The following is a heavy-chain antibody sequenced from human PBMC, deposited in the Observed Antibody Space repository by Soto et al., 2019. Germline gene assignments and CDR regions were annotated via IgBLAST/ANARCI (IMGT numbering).Heavy chain of an antibody. J-gene: IGHJ4*02. Sequence: PSETLKLSCSASGFPFSRYSMNWVRQGQGKGLEWVSSISSSSSYIYYADSVKGRFTISRDNAKNSLYLQMNSLRAEDTAVYYCATQNYDSKNAPHWGQGTLVTVSS. CDR3: ATQNYDSKNAPH. CDR1: GFPFSRYS. CDR2: ISSSSSYI. D-gene: IGHD3-22*01. V-gene: IGHV3-21*01.